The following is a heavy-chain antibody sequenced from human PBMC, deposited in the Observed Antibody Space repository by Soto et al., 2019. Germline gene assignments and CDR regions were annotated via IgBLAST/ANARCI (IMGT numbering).Heavy chain of an antibody. CDR2: IHVSGST. J-gene: IGHJ6*04. V-gene: IGHV4-61*01. Sequence: QVQLQESGPGLVKPSETLSLTCTVSGGSVSSGSYQWTWIRQPPGKGLEWMGYIHVSGSTNDNPSLKSRVPLSIDTSKNQLSLKLSSVTAADTAVYYCAIDGHGMDVWGKGPKVTFSS. CDR3: AIDGHGMDV. CDR1: GGSVSSGSYQ.